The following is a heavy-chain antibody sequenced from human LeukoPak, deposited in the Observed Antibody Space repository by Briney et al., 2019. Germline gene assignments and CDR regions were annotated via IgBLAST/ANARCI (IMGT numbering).Heavy chain of an antibody. Sequence: GGSLRLSCAVSGFTFSNAWMSWVRQAPGKGLEWVGRIKSKTDGGATDYAAPVKGRFTISRDDSKSTLYLQMNSLKTEDTAVYYCTRDGSSGWLNYYYMDVWGKGTTVTISS. V-gene: IGHV3-15*01. CDR2: IKSKTDGGAT. CDR3: TRDGSSGWLNYYYMDV. D-gene: IGHD6-19*01. J-gene: IGHJ6*03. CDR1: GFTFSNAW.